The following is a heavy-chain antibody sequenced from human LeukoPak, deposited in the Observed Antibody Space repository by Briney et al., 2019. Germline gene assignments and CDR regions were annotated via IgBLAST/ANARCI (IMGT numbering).Heavy chain of an antibody. CDR2: IIPILGIA. Sequence: GASVKVSCTASGGTFSSYAISWVRQAPGQGLEWMGRIIPILGIANYAQKFQGRVTITADKSTSAAYMELSSLRSEDTAVYYCARSGSYQNLIDYWGQGTLVTVSS. D-gene: IGHD1-26*01. J-gene: IGHJ4*02. V-gene: IGHV1-69*04. CDR1: GGTFSSYA. CDR3: ARSGSYQNLIDY.